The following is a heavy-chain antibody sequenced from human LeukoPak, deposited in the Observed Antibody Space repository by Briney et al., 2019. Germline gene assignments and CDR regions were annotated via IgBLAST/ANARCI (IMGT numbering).Heavy chain of an antibody. CDR1: GFTFTSSA. D-gene: IGHD6-19*01. Sequence: ASVKVSCKASGFTFTSSAVQWVRQARGQRLEWIGWIVVGSGNTNYAQKFQERVTITRDMSTSTAYMELSSLRSEDTAVYYCATSAPGGWAFDYWGQGTLVTVSS. V-gene: IGHV1-58*01. CDR2: IVVGSGNT. J-gene: IGHJ4*02. CDR3: ATSAPGGWAFDY.